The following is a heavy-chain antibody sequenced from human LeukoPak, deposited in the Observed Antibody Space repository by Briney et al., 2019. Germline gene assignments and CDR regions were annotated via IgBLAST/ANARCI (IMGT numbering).Heavy chain of an antibody. Sequence: GGSLRLSCAASGFTFSSYTMNWVRQAPGKGLEWVSSLSSSSNYIYYADSVKGRLTISRDNAKNSLYLQMNSLSAEDTAVYYCAISDSKWGQGTLVTVSS. CDR2: LSSSSNYI. CDR1: GFTFSSYT. J-gene: IGHJ4*02. V-gene: IGHV3-21*01. D-gene: IGHD3-22*01. CDR3: AISDSK.